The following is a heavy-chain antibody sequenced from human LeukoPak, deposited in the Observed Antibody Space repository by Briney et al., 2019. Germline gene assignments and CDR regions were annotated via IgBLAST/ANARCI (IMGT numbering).Heavy chain of an antibody. CDR3: AILLGSSYYSFDS. Sequence: SETLSLTCTVSGGSITSNYQYCGWIRHPRGEGLEWMGNIYYGGPTYCSPSRQSRITLSVGTSKNEFSVKLRYVTAPDTAVFYCAILLGSSYYSFDSWGQGTLVTVSS. D-gene: IGHD3-22*01. J-gene: IGHJ4*02. V-gene: IGHV4-39*01. CDR2: IYYGGPT. CDR1: GGSITSNYQY.